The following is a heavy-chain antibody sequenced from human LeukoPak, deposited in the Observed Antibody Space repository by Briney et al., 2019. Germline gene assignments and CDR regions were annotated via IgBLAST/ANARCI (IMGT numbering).Heavy chain of an antibody. CDR1: GGSISGYF. CDR2: IYYSGST. V-gene: IGHV4-59*01. Sequence: SETLPLTCTVSGGSISGYFWSWIRQPPGKGLEWIGYIYYSGSTNYNPSLKSRVTVSVDTSKNQFSLKMSSVTAADTAVYYCARARDGHINNWFDPWGQGTLVTVSS. D-gene: IGHD5-24*01. J-gene: IGHJ5*02. CDR3: ARARDGHINNWFDP.